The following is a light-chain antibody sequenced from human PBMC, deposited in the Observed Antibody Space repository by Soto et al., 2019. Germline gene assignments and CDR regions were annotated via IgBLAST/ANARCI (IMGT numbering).Light chain of an antibody. J-gene: IGKJ1*01. CDR2: DAS. Sequence: DIQMTQSPSTLSASVGERVTIACRASQSISRWLAWYQQKPGKAPKVLIWDASSLHSGVPSRFSGSGYGTEFTLTISSLQPDDFGTYYCQQYNGYSTWTFGQGTKVEIK. V-gene: IGKV1-5*01. CDR3: QQYNGYSTWT. CDR1: QSISRW.